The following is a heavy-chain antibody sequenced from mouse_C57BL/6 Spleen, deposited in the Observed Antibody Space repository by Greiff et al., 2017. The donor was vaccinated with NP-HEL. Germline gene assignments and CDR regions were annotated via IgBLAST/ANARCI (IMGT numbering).Heavy chain of an antibody. CDR1: GFTFSDYY. D-gene: IGHD6-1*01. V-gene: IGHV5-16*01. J-gene: IGHJ3*01. Sequence: DVQLVESEGGLVQPGSSMKLSCTASGFTFSDYYMAWVRQVPEKGLEWVANINYDGSSTYYLDSLKSRFIISRDNAKNILYLQMSSLKSEDTATYYCAREGAGGFAYWGQGTLVTVSA. CDR3: AREGAGGFAY. CDR2: INYDGSST.